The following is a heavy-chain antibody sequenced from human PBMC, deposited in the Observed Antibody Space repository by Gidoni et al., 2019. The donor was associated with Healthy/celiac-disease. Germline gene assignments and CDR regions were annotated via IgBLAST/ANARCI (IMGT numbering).Heavy chain of an antibody. CDR1: GFTFSSYA. CDR2: ISGSGGST. CDR3: AKNFFRSSSSPRDY. V-gene: IGHV3-23*01. Sequence: AASGFTFSSYAMSWVRQAPGKGLEWVSAISGSGGSTYYADSVKGRFTISRDNSKNTLYLQMNSLRAEDTAVYYCAKNFFRSSSSPRDYWGQGTLVTVSS. D-gene: IGHD6-6*01. J-gene: IGHJ4*02.